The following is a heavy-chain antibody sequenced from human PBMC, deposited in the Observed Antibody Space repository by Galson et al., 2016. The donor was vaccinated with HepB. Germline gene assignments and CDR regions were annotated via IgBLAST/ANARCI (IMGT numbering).Heavy chain of an antibody. V-gene: IGHV4-61*02. J-gene: IGHJ6*02. CDR1: GVSISSGGYY. CDR2: IYTSGST. D-gene: IGHD6-6*01. CDR3: AGSSAAPYYYGMDV. Sequence: TLSLTCTVSGVSISSGGYYWSWIRQPAGKGLEWIGRIYTSGSTNFNPSLKSRVTISVDTSKNQFSLKLTSVTAADTALYYCAGSSAAPYYYGMDVWGQGTPVTVSS.